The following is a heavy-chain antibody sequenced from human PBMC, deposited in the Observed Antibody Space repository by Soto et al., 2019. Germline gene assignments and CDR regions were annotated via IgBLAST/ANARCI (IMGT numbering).Heavy chain of an antibody. J-gene: IGHJ5*02. CDR1: GGSISSGGYY. CDR2: IYYSRST. Sequence: QVQLQESGPGLVKPSQTLSLTCTVSGGSISSGGYYWSWIRQHPGKGLEWIGYIYYSRSTYYNPSLKRRVTISVDTSKNHVSLKLSSVTAADRAVYYCARAISSSWEWRWFDPWGQGTLGTVSS. CDR3: ARAISSSWEWRWFDP. V-gene: IGHV4-31*03. D-gene: IGHD6-13*01.